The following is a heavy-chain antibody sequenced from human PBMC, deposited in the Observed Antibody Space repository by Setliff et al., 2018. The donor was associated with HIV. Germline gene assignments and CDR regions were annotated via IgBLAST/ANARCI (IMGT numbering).Heavy chain of an antibody. CDR3: ARHTRQLEFLEWLSPHYYHYYYMDV. CDR2: IYPGGSDT. D-gene: IGHD3-3*01. CDR1: GYSFSTYW. J-gene: IGHJ6*03. Sequence: GESLKISCKGSGYSFSTYWIGWVRQMPGKGLEWMGIIYPGGSDTTYSPSFQGQVTISADKSISTAYLQWSSLKASDTAMYYCARHTRQLEFLEWLSPHYYHYYYMDVWGQGTTVTVSS. V-gene: IGHV5-51*01.